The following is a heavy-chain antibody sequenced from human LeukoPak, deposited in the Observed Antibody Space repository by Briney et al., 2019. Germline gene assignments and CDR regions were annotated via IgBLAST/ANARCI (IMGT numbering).Heavy chain of an antibody. CDR2: ISSRDNLI. V-gene: IGHV3-11*01. J-gene: IGHJ4*02. CDR3: AREQWFRWEF. D-gene: IGHD3-10*01. Sequence: GGSLRLSCAASGFVVNDYYMNWIRLAPGKGLEWVSYISSRDNLIYYADSVKGRFTISTDNAKNAVFLQLNRLAVEDTAVYYCAREQWFRWEFWGQGVLVTVSS. CDR1: GFVVNDYY.